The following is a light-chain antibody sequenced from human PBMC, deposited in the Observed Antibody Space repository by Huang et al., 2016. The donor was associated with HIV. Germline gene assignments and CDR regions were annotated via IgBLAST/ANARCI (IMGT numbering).Light chain of an antibody. J-gene: IGKJ4*01. CDR1: QSVGGN. V-gene: IGKV3-15*01. CDR3: QQYKNWFT. Sequence: EIVMTQSPVTLSVSPGEGATLSCRASQSVGGNLAWYQQKPGQPLRRLIYGAFTRAAGVPARFSGSGSGTEYTLTISSLQPEDFAIYYCQQYKNWFTFGGGTKVEIK. CDR2: GAF.